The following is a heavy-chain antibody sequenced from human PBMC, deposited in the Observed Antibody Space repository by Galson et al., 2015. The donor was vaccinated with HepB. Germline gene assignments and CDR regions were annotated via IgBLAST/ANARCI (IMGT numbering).Heavy chain of an antibody. CDR3: ARRVSLVRGIITRPDYYYGMDV. V-gene: IGHV3-7*03. CDR1: GFTFSSYW. CDR2: INQDGSSK. Sequence: LRLSCAASGFTFSSYWMNWVRQAPGKGLEWVAHINQDGSSKYYVDSVKGRFTISRDNAKDSVFLQLDSLRAEDTAVYFCARRVSLVRGIITRPDYYYGMDVWGQGTTVTVAS. D-gene: IGHD3-10*01. J-gene: IGHJ6*02.